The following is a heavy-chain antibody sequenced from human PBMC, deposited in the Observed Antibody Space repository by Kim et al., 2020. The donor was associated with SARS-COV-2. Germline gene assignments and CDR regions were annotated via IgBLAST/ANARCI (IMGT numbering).Heavy chain of an antibody. CDR1: GFTFSSYA. CDR3: AKDALIAVAMYYFDY. J-gene: IGHJ4*02. D-gene: IGHD6-19*01. CDR2: IYSGGSST. V-gene: IGHV3-23*03. Sequence: GGSLRLSCAASGFTFSSYAMSWVRQAPGKGLEWVSVIYSGGSSTYYADSVKGRFTISRDNSKNTLYLQMNSLRAEDTAIYYCAKDALIAVAMYYFDYWGQGTLVTVSS.